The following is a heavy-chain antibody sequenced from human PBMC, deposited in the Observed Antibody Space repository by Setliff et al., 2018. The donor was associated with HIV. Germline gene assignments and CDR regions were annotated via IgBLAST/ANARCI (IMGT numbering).Heavy chain of an antibody. D-gene: IGHD2-15*01. CDR2: IYHTGKT. Sequence: PSETLSLTCTVSGGSVSTSSYSWGWIRQPPEKGLEWIGTIYHTGKTYYNSSLNSRVTIVVDTSKDQFSLNLSTVTAADTAVYYCGRVAGYCAPSRCYGYNAFDIWGPGTMVTVSS. V-gene: IGHV4-39*01. CDR3: GRVAGYCAPSRCYGYNAFDI. J-gene: IGHJ3*02. CDR1: GGSVSTSSYS.